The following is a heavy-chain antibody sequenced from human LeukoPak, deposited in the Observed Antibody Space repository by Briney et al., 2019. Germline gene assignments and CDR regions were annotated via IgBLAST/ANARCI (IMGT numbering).Heavy chain of an antibody. Sequence: GGSLRLSCAASGFTFSNYAMNWVRQAPGKGLEWVSLISGSTGSTYYADSVKGRCSISRDNSKSTVYLQMNSLRLEDTAVCCCAKGPVSAMVGATTLDYRGEGTLVTVSS. CDR3: AKGPVSAMVGATTLDY. CDR1: GFTFSNYA. V-gene: IGHV3-23*01. J-gene: IGHJ4*02. D-gene: IGHD1-26*01. CDR2: ISGSTGST.